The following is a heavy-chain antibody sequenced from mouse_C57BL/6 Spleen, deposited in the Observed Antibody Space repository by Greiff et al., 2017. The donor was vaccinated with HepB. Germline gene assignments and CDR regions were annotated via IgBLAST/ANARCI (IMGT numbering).Heavy chain of an antibody. J-gene: IGHJ3*01. CDR2: INPNNGGT. CDR3: ARVYDYDHYAMDY. V-gene: IGHV1-22*01. Sequence: VQLQQSGPELVKPGASVKMSCKASGYTFTDYNMHWVKQSHGKSLEWIGYINPNNGGTSYNQKFKGKATLTVNKSSSTAYMELRSLTSEDSAVYYCARVYDYDHYAMDYWGQGTLVTVSA. D-gene: IGHD2-4*01. CDR1: GYTFTDYN.